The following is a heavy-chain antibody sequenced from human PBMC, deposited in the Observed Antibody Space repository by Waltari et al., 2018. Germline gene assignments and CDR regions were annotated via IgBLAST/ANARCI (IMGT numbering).Heavy chain of an antibody. V-gene: IGHV3-66*03. CDR2: IYTVGTA. Sequence: VQLVESGGGLMQPGGSLRLSCAASGFSVSRNYMSWVRQAPGKGLVWVPLIYTVGTAYYADSVKGRFTISRDNSKNTLYLQMNSLRAEDTAVYYCAKDLSRTQWLVPLDYWGQGTLVTVSS. CDR1: GFSVSRNY. CDR3: AKDLSRTQWLVPLDY. J-gene: IGHJ4*02. D-gene: IGHD6-19*01.